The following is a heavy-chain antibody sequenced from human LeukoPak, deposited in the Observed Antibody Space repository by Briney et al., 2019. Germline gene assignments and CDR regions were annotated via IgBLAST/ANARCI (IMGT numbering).Heavy chain of an antibody. Sequence: SETLSLTFAVYGGSFSGYYWSWIRQPPGKGLEWIGEINHSGSTNYNPSLKSRVTISVDTSKNQFSLKLSSVTAADTAVYYCARGFGVVPAATLDYWGQGTLVTVSS. D-gene: IGHD2-2*01. CDR2: INHSGST. V-gene: IGHV4-34*01. J-gene: IGHJ4*02. CDR1: GGSFSGYY. CDR3: ARGFGVVPAATLDY.